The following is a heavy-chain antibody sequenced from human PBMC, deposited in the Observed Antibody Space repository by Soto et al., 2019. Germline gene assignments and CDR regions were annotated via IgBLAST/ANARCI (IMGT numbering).Heavy chain of an antibody. V-gene: IGHV3-21*01. CDR1: GFTFSSYS. D-gene: IGHD2-2*01. CDR3: ARQDIVVVPGGAFDF. CDR2: ISSSSTYI. J-gene: IGHJ4*02. Sequence: GGSLRLSSAASGFTFSSYSMYWVRQAPGKGLEWVSSISSSSTYIYYADSVKGRLTISRDNAKNSLYLQMNSLRAEDTAVYYCARQDIVVVPGGAFDFWGQGALVTVSS.